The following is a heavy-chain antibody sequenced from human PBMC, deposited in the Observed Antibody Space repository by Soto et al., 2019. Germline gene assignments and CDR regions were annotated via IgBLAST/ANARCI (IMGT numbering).Heavy chain of an antibody. D-gene: IGHD1-20*01. J-gene: IGHJ3*02. CDR2: IYSSGNT. Sequence: QVQLQESGPGLVKPSETVSLICTVSGGSIRNYFWTWIRQPAGKGLEWIGRIYSSGNTVYNASLKSRVTMSIDMSKNQFSLKLSSMTAAHTAVYYCVRDVESPGISGSWGAFDIWGQGTVVTVSS. CDR1: GGSIRNYF. V-gene: IGHV4-4*07. CDR3: VRDVESPGISGSWGAFDI.